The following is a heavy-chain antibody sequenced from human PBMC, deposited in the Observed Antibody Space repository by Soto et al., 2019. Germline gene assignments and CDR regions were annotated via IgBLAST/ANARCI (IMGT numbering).Heavy chain of an antibody. Sequence: GGSLRLSCAASGFTFSDAWMSWVRQAPGKGLDCVGRIKSKSDGGTTEYAAPVRGRFTISRDDSKNTLYLQMNSLKTEDTAVYYCTTDLWRIAVVVGSTGYFNPWGQGTPVTVPS. CDR3: TTDLWRIAVVVGSTGYFNP. V-gene: IGHV3-15*01. CDR2: IKSKSDGGTT. D-gene: IGHD2-15*01. J-gene: IGHJ5*02. CDR1: GFTFSDAW.